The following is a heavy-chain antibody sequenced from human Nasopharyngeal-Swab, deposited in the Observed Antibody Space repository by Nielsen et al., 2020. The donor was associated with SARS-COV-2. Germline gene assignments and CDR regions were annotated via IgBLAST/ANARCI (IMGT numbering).Heavy chain of an antibody. D-gene: IGHD2-2*03. CDR1: GFIFSSYS. CDR2: TSTSGSYI. Sequence: LSLTCAASGFIFSSYSMNWVRQAPGKGLEWVSSTSTSGSYIYYADSVKGRFTISRDNAKNSLYLQMNSLRDEDTAVYYCLRGMAGYGWFDPWGQGILVTVSS. J-gene: IGHJ5*02. CDR3: LRGMAGYGWFDP. V-gene: IGHV3-21*01.